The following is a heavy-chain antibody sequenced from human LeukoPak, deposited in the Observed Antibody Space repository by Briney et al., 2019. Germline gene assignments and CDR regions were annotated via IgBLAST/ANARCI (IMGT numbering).Heavy chain of an antibody. D-gene: IGHD2-21*02. CDR1: ERAFFQYG. CDR2: IFSDGTTT. V-gene: IGHV3-74*01. CDR3: ARELPREVTLDY. Sequence: GGSLRLSCVASERAFFQYGMQWVRQAPGKGLVWVSRIFSDGTTTSYADSVKGRFTISRDNAKNTLYLQVNSLRAEDTAVYYCARELPREVTLDYWGQGTLVTVSP. J-gene: IGHJ4*01.